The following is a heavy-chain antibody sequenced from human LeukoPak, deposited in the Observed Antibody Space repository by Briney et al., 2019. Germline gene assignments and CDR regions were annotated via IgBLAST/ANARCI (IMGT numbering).Heavy chain of an antibody. J-gene: IGHJ6*02. CDR1: GGTFSSYA. Sequence: SVKVSCKASGGTFSSYAISWVRQAPGQGLEWMGRIIPILGIANYAQKFQGRVTITADKSTSTAYMELSSLRSEDTAVYYCAGAAGYNWNSPSDYYYYGMDVWGQGTTVTVSS. D-gene: IGHD1-7*01. CDR3: AGAAGYNWNSPSDYYYYGMDV. CDR2: IIPILGIA. V-gene: IGHV1-69*04.